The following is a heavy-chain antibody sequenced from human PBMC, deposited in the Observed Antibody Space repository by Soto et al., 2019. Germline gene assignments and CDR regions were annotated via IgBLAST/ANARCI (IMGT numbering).Heavy chain of an antibody. Sequence: EVQLVESGGGLVQPGGSLRLSCAASGFTFSSYWMSWVRQAPGKGLEWVANIKQEGSEKYYVDSVKGRFTISRDNAKNSLYLQMNRLRAEDTAVYYCARDLPPAYCSGGSCYSAPAFDIWGQGTMVTVSS. CDR2: IKQEGSEK. D-gene: IGHD2-15*01. CDR3: ARDLPPAYCSGGSCYSAPAFDI. V-gene: IGHV3-7*01. J-gene: IGHJ3*02. CDR1: GFTFSSYW.